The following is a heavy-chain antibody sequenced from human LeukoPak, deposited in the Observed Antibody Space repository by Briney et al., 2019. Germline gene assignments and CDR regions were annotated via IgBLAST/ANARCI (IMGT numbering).Heavy chain of an antibody. CDR2: IRQDGSEK. CDR1: GFSFSTYW. J-gene: IGHJ4*02. D-gene: IGHD3-10*01. Sequence: PGGSLRLSCETSGFSFSTYWMSWVRQAPGKGLEWVANIRQDGSEKYYVDSVKGRFTISRDIAKQSVFLQMNSLRAEDTAVYYCARVTYGSGDYWGQGTLVTVSS. V-gene: IGHV3-7*01. CDR3: ARVTYGSGDY.